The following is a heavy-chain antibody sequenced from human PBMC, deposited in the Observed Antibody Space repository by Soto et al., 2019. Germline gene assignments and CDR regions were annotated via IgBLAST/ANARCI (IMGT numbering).Heavy chain of an antibody. CDR3: ARKVSGSTGRPDLWYFDL. J-gene: IGHJ2*01. CDR1: GFTFSGYA. CDR2: ISGGGDAT. D-gene: IGHD3-10*01. V-gene: IGHV3-23*01. Sequence: EVQLLDSGGGLVQPGGSLRLSCAASGFTFSGYALTWVRQAPGKGLEWVSAISGGGDATFYADSVKGRFTISRENSKNTLYLQMNTLRAEDTAVYYCARKVSGSTGRPDLWYFDLWGRGTLGTVSS.